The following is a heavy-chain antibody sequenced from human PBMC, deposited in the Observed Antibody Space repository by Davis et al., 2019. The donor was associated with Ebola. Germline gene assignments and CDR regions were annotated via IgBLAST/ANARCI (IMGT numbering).Heavy chain of an antibody. D-gene: IGHD5-18*01. CDR1: GYTFTSYA. J-gene: IGHJ3*02. V-gene: IGHV1-69*13. Sequence: SVKVSCKASGYTFTSYAMHWVRQAPGQGLEWMGGIIPIFGTANYAQKFQGRVTITADESTSTAYMELSSLRSEDTAVYYCARDPGYSRAFDIWGQGTMVTVSS. CDR3: ARDPGYSRAFDI. CDR2: IIPIFGTA.